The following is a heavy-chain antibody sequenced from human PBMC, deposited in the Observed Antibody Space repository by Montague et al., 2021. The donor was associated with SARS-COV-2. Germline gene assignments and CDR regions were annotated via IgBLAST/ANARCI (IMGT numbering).Heavy chain of an antibody. Sequence: SETLSLTCTVSGGSISSSSYYWGWIRQPPGKGLEWIGCIYYSGSTYYNPSLKSRVTISVDTSKNQFSLKLSSVTAADTAVYYCAGQPVLRYFDWLPWLGGIDVWGQGTTVTVSS. D-gene: IGHD3-9*01. V-gene: IGHV4-39*01. J-gene: IGHJ6*02. CDR2: IYYSGST. CDR3: AGQPVLRYFDWLPWLGGIDV. CDR1: GGSISSSSYY.